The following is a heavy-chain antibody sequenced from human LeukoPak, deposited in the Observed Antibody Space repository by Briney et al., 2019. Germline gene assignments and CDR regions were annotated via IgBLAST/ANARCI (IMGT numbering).Heavy chain of an antibody. CDR2: INPDSGGT. J-gene: IGHJ4*02. Sequence: ASVKVSCKASGYIFTNYYMHWVRQAPGQGLEWMGWINPDSGGTNYAQKFQGRVTMTRDTSISTAYMELSRLRSDDTAVYYCARDNRGYDYVWGSYLDYWGQGTLVTVSS. D-gene: IGHD3-16*02. V-gene: IGHV1-2*02. CDR3: ARDNRGYDYVWGSYLDY. CDR1: GYIFTNYY.